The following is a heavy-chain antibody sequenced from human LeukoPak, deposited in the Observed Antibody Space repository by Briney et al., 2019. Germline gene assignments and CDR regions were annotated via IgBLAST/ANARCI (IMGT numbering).Heavy chain of an antibody. J-gene: IGHJ4*02. D-gene: IGHD1-7*01. Sequence: ASVKVSCKVSGYTLTELSMHWVRQAPGKGLEWMGGFDPEDGETIYAQKFQGRVTMTEDTSTDTAYMELSSLTSDDTAVYYCARDHSNWNYAPDFWGQGTLVIVSS. CDR1: GYTLTELS. CDR2: FDPEDGET. CDR3: ARDHSNWNYAPDF. V-gene: IGHV1-24*01.